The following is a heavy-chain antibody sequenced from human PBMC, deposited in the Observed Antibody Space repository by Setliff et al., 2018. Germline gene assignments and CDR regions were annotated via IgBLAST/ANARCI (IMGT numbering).Heavy chain of an antibody. D-gene: IGHD7-27*01. J-gene: IGHJ6*03. CDR2: INGDGTIT. V-gene: IGHV3-74*01. Sequence: GGSLRLSCGASGFTYKNDWMSWVRQVPGKGLVWVSRINGDGTITNYADSVKGRFTISRDNAKNTLYLQMNSLRGEDTAVYFCASIDWGENFYNMDVWGKGTTVTVSS. CDR3: ASIDWGENFYNMDV. CDR1: GFTYKNDW.